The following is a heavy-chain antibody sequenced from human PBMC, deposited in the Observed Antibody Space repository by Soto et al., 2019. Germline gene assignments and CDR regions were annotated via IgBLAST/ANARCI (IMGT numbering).Heavy chain of an antibody. CDR2: INPRDGGT. Sequence: QVQLAQSGAEVKRPGASVKVSCKASGYTLTNYHMHWVRQAPGQGLEWMGIINPRDGGTLYAQNLQDRLPMTRDTSTSTVYMELSSLRSEDTGVYYCAGVAYQSLDYWCQGTPFTVSS. J-gene: IGHJ4*02. CDR3: AGVAYQSLDY. V-gene: IGHV1-46*01. CDR1: GYTLTNYH.